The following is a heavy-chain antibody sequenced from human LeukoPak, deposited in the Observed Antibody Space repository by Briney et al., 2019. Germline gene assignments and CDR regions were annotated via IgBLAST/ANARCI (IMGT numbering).Heavy chain of an antibody. CDR3: AKGMEWVVVPAALDV. J-gene: IGHJ6*02. D-gene: IGHD2-2*01. Sequence: PGGSLRLSCAASGLTFSRYAMTWVRQAPGKGLEWVSAISGSSSTTFYADSVKGRFTISRDNSMDTLFLQMNSLRAEDTALYYCAKGMEWVVVPAALDVWGQGTTVTVSS. V-gene: IGHV3-23*01. CDR1: GLTFSRYA. CDR2: ISGSSSTT.